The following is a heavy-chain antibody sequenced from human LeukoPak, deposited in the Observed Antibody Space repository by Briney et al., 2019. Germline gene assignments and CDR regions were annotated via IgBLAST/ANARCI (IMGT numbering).Heavy chain of an antibody. V-gene: IGHV1-69*13. CDR3: APEPGVGFGVDP. Sequence: ASVKVSCKASGGTFSSYAISWVRQAPGQGLEWMGGIIPIFGTANYAQKFQGRVTITADESTSTAYMELSSLRSEDTAVYYCAPEPGVGFGVDPWGQGTLVTVSS. J-gene: IGHJ5*02. D-gene: IGHD3-16*01. CDR2: IIPIFGTA. CDR1: GGTFSSYA.